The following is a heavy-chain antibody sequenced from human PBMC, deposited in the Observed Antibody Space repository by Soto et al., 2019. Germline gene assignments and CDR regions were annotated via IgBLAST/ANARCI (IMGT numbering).Heavy chain of an antibody. CDR2: IYYSGST. D-gene: IGHD6-19*01. J-gene: IGHJ4*02. CDR3: ARAGYSSGWATDY. V-gene: IGHV4-59*01. Sequence: SETLSLTCTVSGGSISSYYWSWIRQPPGKGLEWIGYIYYSGSTNYNPSLKSRVTISVDTSKNQFSLKLSSVTAADTAVYYCARAGYSSGWATDYWGQGTLVPVSS. CDR1: GGSISSYY.